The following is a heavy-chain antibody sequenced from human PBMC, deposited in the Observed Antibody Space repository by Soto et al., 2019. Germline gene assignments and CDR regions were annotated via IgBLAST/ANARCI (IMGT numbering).Heavy chain of an antibody. CDR1: QVPFKNFA. D-gene: IGHD1-1*01. Sequence: PAGALRVSCSGSQVPFKNFAMTGVRPAAGKGLEWISSIGVSEGSTYYTDSVRGRFTISRDNSKNTLYLQMNSLRVEDTALYYCAKVMYTWNDVAAFDSWGQGTLVIVSS. CDR2: IGVSEGST. CDR3: AKVMYTWNDVAAFDS. J-gene: IGHJ4*02. V-gene: IGHV3-23*01.